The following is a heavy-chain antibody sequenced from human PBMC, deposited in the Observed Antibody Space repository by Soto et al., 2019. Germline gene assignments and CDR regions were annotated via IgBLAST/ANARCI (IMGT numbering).Heavy chain of an antibody. V-gene: IGHV4-31*03. Sequence: SETLSLTCTVSGGSISSGGYYWSWIRQHPGKGLEWIGYIYYSGSTYYNPSLKSRVTISVDTSKNQFSLKLSSVTAADTAVYYCARALGGLVVVVAARYYYYYMDVWGKGTTVTVSS. CDR1: GGSISSGGYY. D-gene: IGHD2-15*01. J-gene: IGHJ6*03. CDR2: IYYSGST. CDR3: ARALGGLVVVVAARYYYYYMDV.